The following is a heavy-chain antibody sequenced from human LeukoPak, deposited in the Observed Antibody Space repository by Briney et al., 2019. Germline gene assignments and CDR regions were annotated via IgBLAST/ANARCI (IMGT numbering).Heavy chain of an antibody. D-gene: IGHD6-6*01. Sequence: WARHLPGKGLVWVSRISPTGSTTSYADSVKGRFTVSRDNAKNTLYLQVNNLRAEDTAVYYCARGPNSNWSGLDFWGQGTLLTVSS. V-gene: IGHV3-74*01. CDR2: ISPTGSTT. CDR3: ARGPNSNWSGLDF. J-gene: IGHJ4*02.